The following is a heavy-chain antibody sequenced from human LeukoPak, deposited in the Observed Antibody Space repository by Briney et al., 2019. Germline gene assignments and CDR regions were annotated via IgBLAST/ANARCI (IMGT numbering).Heavy chain of an antibody. D-gene: IGHD1-26*01. J-gene: IGHJ3*02. V-gene: IGHV3-7*01. CDR1: GFTFSSYW. CDR2: IKQDGSEK. Sequence: GGSLRLSCAASGFTFSSYWMSWVRQAPGKGLEWVANIKQDGSEKYYVDSVKGRFTISRDNAKNSLHLQMNSLRAEDTAVYYCAREGVLSGSYYDAFDIWGQGTMVTVSS. CDR3: AREGVLSGSYYDAFDI.